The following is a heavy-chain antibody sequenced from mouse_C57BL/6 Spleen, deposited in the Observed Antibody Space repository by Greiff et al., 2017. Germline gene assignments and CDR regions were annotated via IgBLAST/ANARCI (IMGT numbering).Heavy chain of an antibody. CDR1: GFNIKNTY. V-gene: IGHV14-3*01. Sequence: VQLQQSVAELVRPGASVKLSCTASGFNIKNTYMHWVKQRPEQGLEWIGRIDPANGNTKYAPKFQGKATITADPSSNTAYLQLISLTSEDTAIYYCARSFGSSRYYFDYWGQGTTLTVSS. CDR3: ARSFGSSRYYFDY. D-gene: IGHD1-1*01. CDR2: IDPANGNT. J-gene: IGHJ2*01.